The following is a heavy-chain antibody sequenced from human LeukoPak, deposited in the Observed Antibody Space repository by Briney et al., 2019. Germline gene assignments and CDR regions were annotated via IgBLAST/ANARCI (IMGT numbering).Heavy chain of an antibody. CDR1: GFTFSDYY. J-gene: IGHJ6*02. CDR2: FYSGGST. CDR3: AIGIAAAGTIYGMDV. D-gene: IGHD6-13*01. Sequence: GGSLRLSCAAFGFTFSDYYMSWIRQAPGKGLEWVSFFYSGGSTYYAESVKGRFTISRDNSKNTVYLQMNSLRAEDTAVYYCAIGIAAAGTIYGMDVWGQGTTVTVSS. V-gene: IGHV3-53*01.